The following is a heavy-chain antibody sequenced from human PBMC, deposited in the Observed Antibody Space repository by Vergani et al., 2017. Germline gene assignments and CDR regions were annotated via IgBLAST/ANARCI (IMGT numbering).Heavy chain of an antibody. J-gene: IGHJ4*02. CDR3: ARVKKGGYNRNYFDY. CDR1: GFTFSSYA. D-gene: IGHD5-24*01. Sequence: EVQLLESGGGLVQPGGSLRLSCAASGFTFSSYAMSWVRQAPGKGLEWVSAISGSGGSTYYADSVKGRFTISRDNSKNTLYLQMNSLRAEDTAVYYCARVKKGGYNRNYFDYWGQGTLVTVSS. V-gene: IGHV3-23*01. CDR2: ISGSGGST.